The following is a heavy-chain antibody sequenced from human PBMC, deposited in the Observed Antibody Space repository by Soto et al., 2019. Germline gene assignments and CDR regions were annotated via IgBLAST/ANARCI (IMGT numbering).Heavy chain of an antibody. J-gene: IGHJ5*02. CDR2: ISAYNGNT. D-gene: IGHD3-16*02. CDR3: ARESWDLGGLSFPGP. V-gene: IGHV1-18*01. CDR1: GYTFTSYG. Sequence: ASVKVSCTASGYTFTSYGIRWVRQAPGQGLEWMGWISAYNGNTNYAQKLQGRVTMTTDTSTSTAYMELRSLRSGDTAVYYCARESWDLGGLSFPGPWGQGTLVTVSS.